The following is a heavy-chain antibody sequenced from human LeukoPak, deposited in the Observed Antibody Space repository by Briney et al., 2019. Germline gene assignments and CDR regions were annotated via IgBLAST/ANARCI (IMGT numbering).Heavy chain of an antibody. V-gene: IGHV4-61*02. J-gene: IGHJ5*02. Sequence: PSPTLSLTCTVSGGSISSGSYYWSWIRQPAGKGLEWIGRIYTSGSTNYNPSLKSRVTISVDTSKNQFSLKLSSVTAADTAVYHCAREEPQWELPRRWFDPWGQGTLVTVSS. CDR2: IYTSGST. D-gene: IGHD1-26*01. CDR3: AREEPQWELPRRWFDP. CDR1: GGSISSGSYY.